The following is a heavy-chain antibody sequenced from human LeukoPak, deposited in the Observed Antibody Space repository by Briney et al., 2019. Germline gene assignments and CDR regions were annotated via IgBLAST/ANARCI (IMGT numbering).Heavy chain of an antibody. J-gene: IGHJ4*02. V-gene: IGHV3-11*01. D-gene: IGHD1-7*01. CDR3: ARASPTNWNYVNY. CDR1: GFTFSDYY. Sequence: TGGSLRLSCAASGFTFSDYYMTWIRQAPGKGLECLSYISSSGSTIYYADSLKGRCTISRDNAKNSLYLQMNSLRADDTAVYYCARASPTNWNYVNYWGQGTLVTVSS. CDR2: ISSSGSTI.